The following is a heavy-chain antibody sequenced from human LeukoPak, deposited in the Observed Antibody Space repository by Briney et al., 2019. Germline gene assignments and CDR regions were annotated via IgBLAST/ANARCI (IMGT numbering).Heavy chain of an antibody. V-gene: IGHV4-59*01. CDR2: IYYSGTT. J-gene: IGHJ4*02. CDR3: ARERDGYLFDY. CDR1: GGSISSYY. Sequence: SETLSLTCTVSGGSISSYYWSWIRQPPGKGLEWIGDIYYSGTTNDNPSLKSRLTISADTSKNQFSLKLRSVTAADTAVYYCARERDGYLFDYWGQGTLVTVSP. D-gene: IGHD5-24*01.